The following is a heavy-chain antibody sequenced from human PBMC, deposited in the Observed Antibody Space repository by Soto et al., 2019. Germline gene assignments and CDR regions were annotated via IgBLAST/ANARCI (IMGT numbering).Heavy chain of an antibody. CDR1: GASFSGYY. CDR3: ARAPEPKDHASATWFDP. J-gene: IGHJ5*02. Sequence: TAETLSLTCAVYGASFSGYYCSWLRQPPGKGLEGIGEINHSESTTYNPSLKRRVTISVDTSKTQFSLKLRSVTAAATAVYYCARAPEPKDHASATWFDPWGRGTLVTVSS. CDR2: INHSEST. D-gene: IGHD2-2*01. V-gene: IGHV4-34*01.